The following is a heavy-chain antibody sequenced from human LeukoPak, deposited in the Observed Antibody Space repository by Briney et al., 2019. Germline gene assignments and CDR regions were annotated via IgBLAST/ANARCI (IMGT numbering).Heavy chain of an antibody. V-gene: IGHV4-38-2*02. CDR1: GYSISSGYY. Sequence: SETLSLTCTVSGYSISSGYYWGWIRQPPGKGLEWIGSIYHSGSTYYNPSLKSRVTISVDTSKNQFSLKLSSVTAADTAVYYCARDQRENRRYCSGASCYSPTAESDYWGQGTLVTVSS. CDR2: IYHSGST. J-gene: IGHJ4*02. CDR3: ARDQRENRRYCSGASCYSPTAESDY. D-gene: IGHD2-15*01.